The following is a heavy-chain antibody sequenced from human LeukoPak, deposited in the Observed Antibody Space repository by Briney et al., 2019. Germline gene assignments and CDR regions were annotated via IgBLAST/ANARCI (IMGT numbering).Heavy chain of an antibody. CDR2: ISSSGSTI. D-gene: IGHD6-13*01. CDR1: GFTFSSYE. V-gene: IGHV3-48*03. CDR3: ARVNAAAGTFDY. Sequence: GGSLRLSCAASGFTFSSYEMNWVRQAPGKGLEWVSYISSSGSTIYYADSVRGRFTISRDNAKNSLYLQMNSLRAEDTAVYYCARVNAAAGTFDYWGQGTLVTVSS. J-gene: IGHJ4*02.